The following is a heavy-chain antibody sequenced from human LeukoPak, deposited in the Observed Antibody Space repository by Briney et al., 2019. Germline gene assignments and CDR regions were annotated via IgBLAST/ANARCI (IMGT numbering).Heavy chain of an antibody. V-gene: IGHV3-7*05. D-gene: IGHD6-19*01. CDR1: GFTFSTYY. CDR3: AGGSGWLIDS. Sequence: GGSLRLSCAASGFTFSTYYMAWVRQAPGKGLEWVANIKQDGSEKFYVDSVKGRFTISRDNAKNSLYLQINNLRAEDTAVYYCAGGSGWLIDSWGRGTLVTVPS. CDR2: IKQDGSEK. J-gene: IGHJ4*02.